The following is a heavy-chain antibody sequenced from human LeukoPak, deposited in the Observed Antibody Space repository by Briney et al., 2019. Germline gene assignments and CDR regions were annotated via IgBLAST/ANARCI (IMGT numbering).Heavy chain of an antibody. CDR2: IYYSGST. Sequence: SETLSLTCTVSGGSISSSSYSWGWIRQPPGKGLEWIGSIYYSGSTYYNPSLKSRVTISVDTSKNQFSLKLSSVTAADTAVYYCARDSSGYYRQIYYYYGMDVWGQGTTVTVSS. CDR3: ARDSSGYYRQIYYYYGMDV. V-gene: IGHV4-39*01. J-gene: IGHJ6*02. D-gene: IGHD3-22*01. CDR1: GGSISSSSYS.